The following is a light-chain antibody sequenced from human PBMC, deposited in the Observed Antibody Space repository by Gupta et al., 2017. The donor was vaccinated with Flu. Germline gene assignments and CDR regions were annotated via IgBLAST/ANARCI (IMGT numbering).Light chain of an antibody. CDR3: QAWDSSTYV. J-gene: IGLJ1*01. CDR1: KLGDKY. CDR2: QDS. V-gene: IGLV3-1*01. Sequence: ELTQPPSVSVSPGQTASITCSGDKLGDKYACWYQQKPGQSPVLVIYQDSKRPSGIPERFSGSNSGTTATLTISGTQAMDEAYYYCQAWDSSTYVFGTGTKVTVL.